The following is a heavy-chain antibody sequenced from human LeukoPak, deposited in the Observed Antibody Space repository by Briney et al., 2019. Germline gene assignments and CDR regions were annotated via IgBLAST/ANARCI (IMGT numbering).Heavy chain of an antibody. J-gene: IGHJ4*02. D-gene: IGHD2-2*01. CDR2: IYYSGST. CDR1: GGSISSYY. Sequence: SETLSLTCTVSGGSISSYYWSWIRQPPGKGLEWVGYIYYSGSTNYNPSLKSRVTISVDTSKNQFSLKLSSVTAADTAVYYCARTSYQLLPYFDYWGQGTLVTVSS. V-gene: IGHV4-59*01. CDR3: ARTSYQLLPYFDY.